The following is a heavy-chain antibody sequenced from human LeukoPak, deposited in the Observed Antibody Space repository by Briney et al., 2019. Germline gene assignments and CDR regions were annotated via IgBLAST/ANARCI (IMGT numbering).Heavy chain of an antibody. D-gene: IGHD1-26*01. Sequence: SVKVSCKASGGTFINYAFCRVRQAPGQGLEWMGGIIPIFGTTNYAQKFQGRVTITADESTSTAYMELSSLRSEDTAVYYCARGVRNSGSYYVDYWGQGTLVTVSS. CDR2: IIPIFGTT. V-gene: IGHV1-69*13. J-gene: IGHJ4*02. CDR1: GGTFINYA. CDR3: ARGVRNSGSYYVDY.